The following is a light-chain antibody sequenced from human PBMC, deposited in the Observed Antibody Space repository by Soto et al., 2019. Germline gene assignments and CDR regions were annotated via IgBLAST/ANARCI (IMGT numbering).Light chain of an antibody. Sequence: DIQMTQSPSSLSASVGDRVTITCRASQTINRNLNWYQQRPGKAPKLLIYAASSLQSGVPSTFSGSGSGTEFTLTISSLQPEDFATYYCQQSFATPVTFGPGTTVDIK. CDR3: QQSFATPVT. V-gene: IGKV1-39*01. J-gene: IGKJ3*01. CDR2: AAS. CDR1: QTINRN.